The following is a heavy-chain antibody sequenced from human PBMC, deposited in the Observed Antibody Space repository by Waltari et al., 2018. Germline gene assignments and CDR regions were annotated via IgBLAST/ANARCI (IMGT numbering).Heavy chain of an antibody. CDR3: VTRIKTVVQGVIIIEGPPPNWFDP. Sequence: QVQLVQSGAEVRKPGASVKVSCKVSGYTLTTLPIHWIRQIPGQRRWGLGWRGGIDPEDGGALYARKFQGRVTVTEDTSTDTAYMELSSLRSEDTAIYYCVTRIKTVVQGVIIIEGPPPNWFDPWGPGTQVTVSS. J-gene: IGHJ5*02. CDR1: GYTLTTLP. CDR2: IDPEDGGA. D-gene: IGHD3-10*01. V-gene: IGHV1-24*01.